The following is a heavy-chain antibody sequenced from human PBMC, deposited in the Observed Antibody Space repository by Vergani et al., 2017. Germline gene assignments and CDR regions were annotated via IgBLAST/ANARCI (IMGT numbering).Heavy chain of an antibody. CDR1: GFTSSSYW. J-gene: IGHJ4*02. CDR3: ASIGATRADY. CDR2: IKQDGSEK. D-gene: IGHD1-26*01. Sequence: EVQLVESGGGLVQPGGSLRLSCAASGFTSSSYWMSWVRQAPGKGLEWVANIKQDGSEKYYVDSVKGRFTISRDNAKNSLYLQMNSLRAEDTAVYYCASIGATRADYWGQGTLVTVSS. V-gene: IGHV3-7*01.